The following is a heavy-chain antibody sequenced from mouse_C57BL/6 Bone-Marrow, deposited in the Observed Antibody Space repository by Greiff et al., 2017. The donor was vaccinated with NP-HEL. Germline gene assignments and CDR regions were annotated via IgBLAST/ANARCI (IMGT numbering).Heavy chain of an antibody. Sequence: EVQVVESGGDLVKPGGSLKLSCAASGFTFSSYGMSWVRQTPDTRLEWVATISSGGSYTYYADSVKGRFTISRDNANNTMYLQMSSLKSEDTAMYYCASPYDYDVACFAYWGQGTLVTVSA. D-gene: IGHD2-4*01. CDR2: ISSGGSYT. CDR3: ASPYDYDVACFAY. V-gene: IGHV5-6*01. J-gene: IGHJ3*01. CDR1: GFTFSSYG.